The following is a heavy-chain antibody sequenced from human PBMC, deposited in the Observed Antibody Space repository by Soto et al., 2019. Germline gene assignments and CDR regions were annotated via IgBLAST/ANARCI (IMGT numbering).Heavy chain of an antibody. CDR2: INAGNGNT. V-gene: IGHV1-3*01. Sequence: ASVKVSCKASGYTFTSYAMHWVRQAPGQRLEWMGWINAGNGNTKYSQKFQGRVTITRDTSASTAYMELSSLRSEDTAVYYCASNYDGGDDVYYYYGMDVWGQGTTVTVSS. D-gene: IGHD3-16*01. CDR1: GYTFTSYA. CDR3: ASNYDGGDDVYYYYGMDV. J-gene: IGHJ6*02.